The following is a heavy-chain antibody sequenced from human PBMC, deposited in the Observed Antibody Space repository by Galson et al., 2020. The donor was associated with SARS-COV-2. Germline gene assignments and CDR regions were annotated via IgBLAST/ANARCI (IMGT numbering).Heavy chain of an antibody. CDR3: ARALSGYTYGMDV. V-gene: IGHV3-30*04. CDR1: GFKFSGYA. J-gene: IGHJ6*02. Sequence: GESLKISCAASGFKFSGYAMHWIRQAPGKGLDWVAVISYDGSNEYYADSVKGRFTISRDSSRNTLYLQMTRLRGEDTAVYHCARALSGYTYGMDVWGQGTTVTVSS. D-gene: IGHD3-22*01. CDR2: ISYDGSNE.